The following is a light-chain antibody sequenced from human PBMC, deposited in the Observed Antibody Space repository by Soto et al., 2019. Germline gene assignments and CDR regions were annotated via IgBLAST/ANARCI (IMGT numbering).Light chain of an antibody. V-gene: IGLV4-69*01. Sequence: QPVLTQPPSASASLGASVKLTCTLSSGHNSYAIAWHQQQPEKGPRYLMKLTSDGSHSKGDGIPDRFSGSSSGAERYLTISSLQSEDEADYYCQTWSTDIRVFGGGTKVTVL. CDR3: QTWSTDIRV. J-gene: IGLJ3*02. CDR1: SGHNSYA. CDR2: LTSDGSH.